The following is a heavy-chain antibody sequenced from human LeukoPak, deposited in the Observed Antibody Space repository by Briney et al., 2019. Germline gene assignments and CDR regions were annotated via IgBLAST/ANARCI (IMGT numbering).Heavy chain of an antibody. V-gene: IGHV5-51*01. Sequence: GESLKISCQGSEYSFATYWIAWLRQMPGKGLEWMGIIYPSDSDTRYSPSFQGQVTISADKSISTAYLQWSSLKASDTAMYYCARLQYCGGDCYLTNFDYWGQGTLVTVSS. D-gene: IGHD2-21*02. CDR2: IYPSDSDT. J-gene: IGHJ4*02. CDR3: ARLQYCGGDCYLTNFDY. CDR1: EYSFATYW.